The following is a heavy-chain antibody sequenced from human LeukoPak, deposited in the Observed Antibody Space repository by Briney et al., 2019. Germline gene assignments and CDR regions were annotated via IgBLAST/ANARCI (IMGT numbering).Heavy chain of an antibody. Sequence: ASVKVSCKASGYTFTSYDIKWVRQATGQGLEWMGWMNPNSGNTGYAQKFQGRVTMTRNTSISTAYMELSSLRSEDTAVYYCARGGRWPKENWFDPWGQGTLVTVSS. J-gene: IGHJ5*02. CDR1: GYTFTSYD. CDR3: ARGGRWPKENWFDP. D-gene: IGHD2-15*01. CDR2: MNPNSGNT. V-gene: IGHV1-8*01.